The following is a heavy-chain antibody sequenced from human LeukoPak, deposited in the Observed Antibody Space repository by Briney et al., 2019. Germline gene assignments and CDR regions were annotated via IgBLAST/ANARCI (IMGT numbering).Heavy chain of an antibody. D-gene: IGHD3-3*01. CDR3: ARGDYDFWSGYGYYYYGMDV. CDR1: GFTFSSYS. V-gene: IGHV3-21*01. CDR2: ISSSSSYI. J-gene: IGHJ6*02. Sequence: PGGSLRLSCAASGFTFSSYSMNWVRQAPGKGLEWVSSISSSSSYIYYADSVKGRFTISRDNAKNSLYLQMNSLRAEDTAAYYCARGDYDFWSGYGYYYYGMDVWGQGTTVTVSS.